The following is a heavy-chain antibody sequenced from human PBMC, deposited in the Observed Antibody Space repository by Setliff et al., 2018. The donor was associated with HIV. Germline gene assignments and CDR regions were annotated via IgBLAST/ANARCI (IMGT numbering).Heavy chain of an antibody. CDR3: VRHVWSDDFLVPGWFDS. CDR2: VYYSGIT. CDR1: GGSIIDSRYF. V-gene: IGHV4-39*01. Sequence: SETLSLTCTVSGGSIIDSRYFWGWIRQPPGKGLEWTGSVYYSGITYYSSSLKSRVTVSVDTSRIQFSLKLTSVTAADTAVYKCVRHVWSDDFLVPGWFDSWSQGTLVTVSS. D-gene: IGHD3-3*01. J-gene: IGHJ5*01.